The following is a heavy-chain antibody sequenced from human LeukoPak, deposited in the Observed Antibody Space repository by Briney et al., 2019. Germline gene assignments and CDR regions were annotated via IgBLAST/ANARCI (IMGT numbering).Heavy chain of an antibody. CDR2: IYPGDSDT. CDR3: ARQNDKYYYDSSGVGY. Sequence: GESLKISCKGSGYSFTSYWIGWVRQMPGKGLEWMGIIYPGDSDTRYSLSFQGQVTISADKSISTAYLQWSSLKASDTAMYYCARQNDKYYYDSSGVGYWGQGTLVTVSS. CDR1: GYSFTSYW. D-gene: IGHD3-22*01. J-gene: IGHJ4*02. V-gene: IGHV5-51*01.